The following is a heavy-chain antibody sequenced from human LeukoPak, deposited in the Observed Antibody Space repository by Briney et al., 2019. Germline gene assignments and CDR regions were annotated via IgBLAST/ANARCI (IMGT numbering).Heavy chain of an antibody. D-gene: IGHD2-2*01. CDR2: ISGSGGST. CDR1: GFTFSSYA. Sequence: GGSLRLSCAASGFTFSSYAMSWVRQAPGKGLEWVSAISGSGGSTYYADSVKGRLTISRDNSKNTLYLQMNSLRAEDTAVYYCARDRLKHCSSASCYLGNYDFVAFDIWGQGTMVTVSS. CDR3: ARDRLKHCSSASCYLGNYDFVAFDI. J-gene: IGHJ3*02. V-gene: IGHV3-23*01.